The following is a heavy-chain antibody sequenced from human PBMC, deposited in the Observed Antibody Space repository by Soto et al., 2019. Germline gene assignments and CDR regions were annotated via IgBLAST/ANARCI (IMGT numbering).Heavy chain of an antibody. CDR3: AKIRDCPNGVCHRISPIFDY. J-gene: IGHJ4*02. V-gene: IGHV3-23*01. CDR2: ISGSGGST. CDR1: GFTFSSYA. Sequence: GGSLRLSCAASGFTFSSYAMSWVRQAPGKGLEWVSAISGSGGSTYYADSVKGRFTISRDNSKNTLYLQMNSLRAEDTAVYYCAKIRDCPNGVCHRISPIFDYGGQGTLVTASS. D-gene: IGHD2-8*01.